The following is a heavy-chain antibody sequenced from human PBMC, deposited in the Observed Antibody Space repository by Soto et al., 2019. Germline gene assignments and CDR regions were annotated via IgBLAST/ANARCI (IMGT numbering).Heavy chain of an antibody. CDR1: GFTFSAYE. Sequence: PGGSLRLSCVGSGFTFSAYEMNWIRQAPGRGLERVSYLSRGGYTIEYADSVNGRFTVSRDDATNSHYLQMNSLRAEDTAVYFCATRLPYRGFDSWGQGTLVTVSS. J-gene: IGHJ4*02. CDR2: LSRGGYTI. V-gene: IGHV3-48*03. D-gene: IGHD1-26*01. CDR3: ATRLPYRGFDS.